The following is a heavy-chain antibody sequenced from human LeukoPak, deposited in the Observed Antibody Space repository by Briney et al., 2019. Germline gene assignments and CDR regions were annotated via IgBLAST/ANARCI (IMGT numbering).Heavy chain of an antibody. CDR3: AKDLGPLYSGSSF. V-gene: IGHV3-23*01. CDR2: ITGSGVST. J-gene: IGHJ4*02. D-gene: IGHD6-6*01. CDR1: GFTFSDYA. Sequence: GGSLRLSCAASGFTFSDYAMSWVRQAPGKRLEWVSAITGSGVSTYCADSVKGRFTISRDNPKNTLYLQMNSLRAEDTAVYYCAKDLGPLYSGSSFWGQGTLVTVSS.